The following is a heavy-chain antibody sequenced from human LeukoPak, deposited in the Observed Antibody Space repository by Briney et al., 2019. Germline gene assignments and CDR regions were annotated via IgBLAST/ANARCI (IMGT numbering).Heavy chain of an antibody. D-gene: IGHD3-9*01. CDR2: IRVHNGDT. CDR1: GYMFAVFG. V-gene: IGHV1-18*01. J-gene: IGHJ3*01. Sequence: VASVKVSCKASGYMFAVFGITWVRQAPGQGLEWMGSIRVHNGDTNYAQKFQSRLTMTTDTSATTAYMELRSLKSDDTAVYYCARDRYDVGVAFDFWGQGTMVTVSS. CDR3: ARDRYDVGVAFDF.